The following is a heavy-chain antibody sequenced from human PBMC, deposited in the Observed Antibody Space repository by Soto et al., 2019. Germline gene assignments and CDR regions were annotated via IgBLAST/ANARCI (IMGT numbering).Heavy chain of an antibody. J-gene: IGHJ5*02. CDR1: GYTFTSYA. CDR2: INAGNGKT. CDR3: AREVPQQLVSLCAPDRFDP. V-gene: IGHV1-3*01. Sequence: QVQLVQSGAEVKKPGASVKVSCKASGYTFTSYAMHWVRQAPGQRLEWMGWINAGNGKTKYSQKFQGRVNITRDTSASTAYMELTSLRSEDTAVYYCAREVPQQLVSLCAPDRFDPWGQGTLVTFSS. D-gene: IGHD6-13*01.